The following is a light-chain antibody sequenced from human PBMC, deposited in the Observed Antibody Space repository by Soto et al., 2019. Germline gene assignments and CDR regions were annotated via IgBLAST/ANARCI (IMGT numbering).Light chain of an antibody. Sequence: QSVLTQPASVSGSPGQSITISCTGTSSDIGRYNYVSWYQHHPGKAPKLMIYEVSNRPSGVSNRFSGSKSGNTASLTISGLQAEDEADYYCSSYTSISTLGVFGGGTKVTVL. J-gene: IGLJ2*01. CDR1: SSDIGRYNY. V-gene: IGLV2-14*01. CDR3: SSYTSISTLGV. CDR2: EVS.